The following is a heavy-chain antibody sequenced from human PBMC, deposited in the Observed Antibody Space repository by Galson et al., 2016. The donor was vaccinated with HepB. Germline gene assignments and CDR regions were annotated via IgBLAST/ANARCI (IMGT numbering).Heavy chain of an antibody. V-gene: IGHV1-69*11. Sequence: SVKVSCKASGGSFSNHAINWVQQAPGQGLEWMGTIIPILTALQYPQTFRGRVTITADESTSTAYLELRSLRPEDTAVYYCARDPVLRFSYGYFDVWGLGTVVTVSA. CDR1: GGSFSNHA. CDR3: ARDPVLRFSYGYFDV. CDR2: IIPILTAL. D-gene: IGHD5-18*01. J-gene: IGHJ3*01.